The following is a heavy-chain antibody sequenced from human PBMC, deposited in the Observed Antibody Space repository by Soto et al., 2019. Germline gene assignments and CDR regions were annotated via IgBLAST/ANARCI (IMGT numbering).Heavy chain of an antibody. J-gene: IGHJ5*02. CDR2: IYYSGST. D-gene: IGHD6-6*01. CDR1: GGSISSGDYY. V-gene: IGHV4-30-4*01. Sequence: SETLSLTCTVSGGSISSGDYYWSWIRQPPGKGLEWIGYIYYSGSTYYNPSLKSRVTISVDTSKNQFSLKLSSVTAADTAVYYCARAPEYSSSYNWFDPWGQGTLVTVSS. CDR3: ARAPEYSSSYNWFDP.